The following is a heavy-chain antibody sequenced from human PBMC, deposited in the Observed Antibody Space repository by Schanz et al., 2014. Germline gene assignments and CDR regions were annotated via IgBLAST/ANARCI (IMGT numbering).Heavy chain of an antibody. CDR3: AKSQGSSFDS. Sequence: EVQLVESGGGLVQPGGSLRLSCAVSGFIVRSNYMTWVRQAPGKGLEWVSAISASGGTTYYADSVKGRFTISRDNSKSTLYLQMSSLRAEDTAVYYCAKSQGSSFDSWGQGTLVTVSS. CDR1: GFIVRSNY. J-gene: IGHJ4*02. D-gene: IGHD6-13*01. CDR2: ISASGGTT. V-gene: IGHV3-23*04.